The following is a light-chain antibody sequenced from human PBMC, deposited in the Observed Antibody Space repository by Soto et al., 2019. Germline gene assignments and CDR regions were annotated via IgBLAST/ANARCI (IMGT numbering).Light chain of an antibody. Sequence: EIVLPQSPGTLSLSPGERATLSCRASQSISSGYLAWYQQKPGQAPRLLIYGASSRATGIPDRFSGSGSGRDFTLTISRLEPEDFAVYYCQQYGSSLRTFGQGTKVEIK. CDR1: QSISSGY. V-gene: IGKV3-20*01. J-gene: IGKJ1*01. CDR2: GAS. CDR3: QQYGSSLRT.